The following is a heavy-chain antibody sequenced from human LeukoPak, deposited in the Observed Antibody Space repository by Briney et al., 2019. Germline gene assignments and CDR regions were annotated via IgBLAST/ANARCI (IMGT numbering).Heavy chain of an antibody. V-gene: IGHV3-7*01. D-gene: IGHD1-26*01. J-gene: IGHJ4*02. Sequence: GESLRLSCVASGFTFSNYWMTWVRQAPGKGLEWVANMNQDGSEKYYVDSVKGRFTISRDNAKNSLYLQMNSLRAEDMGVYYCARDKMVGATTGSLFDNWGQGTLVTVSS. CDR3: ARDKMVGATTGSLFDN. CDR1: GFTFSNYW. CDR2: MNQDGSEK.